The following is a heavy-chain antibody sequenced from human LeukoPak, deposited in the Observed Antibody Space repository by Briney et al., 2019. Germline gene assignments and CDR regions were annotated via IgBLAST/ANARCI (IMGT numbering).Heavy chain of an antibody. CDR3: ATARRRFLEWLPLDY. V-gene: IGHV1-24*01. D-gene: IGHD3-3*01. CDR1: GYALTELS. J-gene: IGHJ4*02. Sequence: ASVKVSCKVSGYALTELSMHWVRQAPGQELEWMGGFDPEDGETIYAQKFQGRVTMTEDTSTDTAYMELSSLRSEDTAVYYCATARRRFLEWLPLDYWGQGTLVTVSS. CDR2: FDPEDGET.